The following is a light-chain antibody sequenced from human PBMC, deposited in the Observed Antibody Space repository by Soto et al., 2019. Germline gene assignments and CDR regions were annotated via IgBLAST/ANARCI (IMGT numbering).Light chain of an antibody. J-gene: IGKJ5*01. V-gene: IGKV3-20*01. CDR1: QTVRNNY. CDR2: GAS. CDR3: HHSGSSLPFT. Sequence: EFVWTQSPGTLSLSPGEGSPLCCRAIQTVRNNYLAWYQQKPGQAPRLLIYGASSRATGISDRFSGSGSGTDFTLTISRLEPEDFAVYYCHHSGSSLPFTFGPGTRLEIK.